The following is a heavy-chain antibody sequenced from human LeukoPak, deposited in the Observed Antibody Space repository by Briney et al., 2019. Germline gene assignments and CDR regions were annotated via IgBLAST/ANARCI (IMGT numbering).Heavy chain of an antibody. CDR2: IDPSDSEP. V-gene: IGHV5-51*01. D-gene: IGHD7-27*01. CDR1: GYSFTSYW. Sequence: GESLKISCKAFGYSFTSYWIGWVRQMPGKGLEWMGIIDPSDSEPRYTTSPQGPVTLSDDKSLTTAVLQWNSLNASDAAMYYCARQTARGRSGDYWGQGTLVTVSS. J-gene: IGHJ4*02. CDR3: ARQTARGRSGDY.